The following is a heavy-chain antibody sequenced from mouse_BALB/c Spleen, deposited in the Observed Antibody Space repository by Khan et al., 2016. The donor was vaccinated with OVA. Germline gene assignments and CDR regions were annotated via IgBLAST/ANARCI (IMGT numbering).Heavy chain of an antibody. V-gene: IGHV1S81*02. CDR2: FNPSNGDT. J-gene: IGHJ3*01. Sequence: QVRLQQSGAELVKPGASVKLSCKASGFTFTSYYMYWVKQRPGQGLEWIGEFNPSNGDTNFNETFKSKATMTIDRSSSTAYMQLNSLTSEDSAVYDCTRSGYGSFAYWGQGTLVTVSA. CDR3: TRSGYGSFAY. D-gene: IGHD2-1*01. CDR1: GFTFTSYY.